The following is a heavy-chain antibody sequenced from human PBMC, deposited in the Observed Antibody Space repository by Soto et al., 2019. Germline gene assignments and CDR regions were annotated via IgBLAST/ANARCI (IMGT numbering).Heavy chain of an antibody. J-gene: IGHJ4*02. CDR3: AKVGQWLVLEAYFDY. D-gene: IGHD6-19*01. CDR1: RFIFSSYS. Sequence: GGPLRLLCAASRFIFSSYSMEWLRLAPGKGLELVAVISYDGSNKYYADSVKGRFTISRDNSKNTLYLQMNSLRAEDTAVYYCAKVGQWLVLEAYFDYWGQGTLVTVS. CDR2: ISYDGSNK. V-gene: IGHV3-30*18.